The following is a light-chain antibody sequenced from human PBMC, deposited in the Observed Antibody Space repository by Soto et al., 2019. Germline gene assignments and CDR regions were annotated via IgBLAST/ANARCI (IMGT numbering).Light chain of an antibody. CDR2: GAS. Sequence: EIVLTQAPDTLSLSPGERATLSCRASQSVRNNYLAWYQQKPGQAPRLLIYGASSRATGIPDRFSGSVSGTDFTLTISRLEPEDFAVYYCQQYGSSGTFGQGTKVEIK. CDR3: QQYGSSGT. CDR1: QSVRNNY. J-gene: IGKJ1*01. V-gene: IGKV3-20*01.